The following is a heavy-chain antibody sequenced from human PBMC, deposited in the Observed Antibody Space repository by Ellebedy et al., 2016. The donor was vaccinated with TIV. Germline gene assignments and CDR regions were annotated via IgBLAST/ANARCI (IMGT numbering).Heavy chain of an antibody. J-gene: IGHJ4*02. CDR3: AKGRFPLGQVPYYFDY. D-gene: IGHD3-3*01. V-gene: IGHV3-30*02. CDR2: IWYDGSDK. CDR1: GFIFSNYA. Sequence: GGSLRLSXAASGFIFSNYAMHWVRQAPGKGLEWVAFIWYDGSDKYYADSMKGRFTISRDNSKNTLYLQLNSLRAEDTAVYYCAKGRFPLGQVPYYFDYWGQGILVTVSS.